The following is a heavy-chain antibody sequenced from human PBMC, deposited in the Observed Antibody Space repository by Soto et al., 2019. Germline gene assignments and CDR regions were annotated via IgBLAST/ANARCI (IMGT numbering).Heavy chain of an antibody. CDR1: GYTFTSYY. CDR3: CRVDYGDSGPYYYDGMDV. J-gene: IGHJ6*02. CDR2: INPSGGST. Sequence: GAAVKVSCKASGYTFTSYYMHWVRQAPGQGLEWMGIINPSGGSTSYAQKLQGRVTMTTDTSTSTAYRGLRSLRSDDTAVYYCCRVDYGDSGPYYYDGMDVWGQGTMVTVSS. V-gene: IGHV1-46*03. D-gene: IGHD4-17*01.